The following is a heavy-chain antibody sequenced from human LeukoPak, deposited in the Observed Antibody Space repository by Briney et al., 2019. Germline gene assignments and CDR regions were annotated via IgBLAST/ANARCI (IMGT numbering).Heavy chain of an antibody. Sequence: PGGSLRLSCAASGLTFRNYAMNWVRQAPGKGLEWISIISGSGGTTYYADSVKGRFTISRDNSENTLYLQMDSLTAEDTAVYYCTKGGDTSMISFSDRVKIILYSFDFWGQGTMVTVSS. CDR3: TKGGDTSMISFSDRVKIILYSFDF. J-gene: IGHJ3*01. D-gene: IGHD3-16*01. CDR2: ISGSGGTT. V-gene: IGHV3-23*01. CDR1: GLTFRNYA.